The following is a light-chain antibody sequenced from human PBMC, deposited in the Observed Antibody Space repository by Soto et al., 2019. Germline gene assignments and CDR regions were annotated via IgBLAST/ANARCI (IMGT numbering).Light chain of an antibody. CDR1: QGIRND. J-gene: IGKJ1*01. CDR3: LPDYNCPWT. Sequence: AIQMTQSPSSLSASVGDRVTITCRASQGIRNDLGWYQQKPGKAPNLLIYAASSLQSGVPSRFSGSGSGTEFTLTISSLQPEDLATDYFLPDYNCPWTLGKGTKVEIK. V-gene: IGKV1-6*01. CDR2: AAS.